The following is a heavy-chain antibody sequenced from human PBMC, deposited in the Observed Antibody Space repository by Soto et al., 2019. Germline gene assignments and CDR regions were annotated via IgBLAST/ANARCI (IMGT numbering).Heavy chain of an antibody. J-gene: IGHJ6*02. Sequence: VGSLRLSCAASGFTFSSYWMHWVRQAPGKGLVWVSRINSDGSSTSYADSVKGRFTISRDNAKNTLYLQMNSLRAEDTAVYYCAIFDYVWGSYRLEYGMDVWGQGTTVTVSS. D-gene: IGHD3-16*02. CDR2: INSDGSST. V-gene: IGHV3-74*01. CDR3: AIFDYVWGSYRLEYGMDV. CDR1: GFTFSSYW.